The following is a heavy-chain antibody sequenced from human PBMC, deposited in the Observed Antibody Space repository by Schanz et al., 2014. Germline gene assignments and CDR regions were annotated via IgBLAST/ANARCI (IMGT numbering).Heavy chain of an antibody. Sequence: QVQLVESGGGLVKPGGSLRLSCAASGFIFRTYGMHWVRQAPGRGLEWVAVISYHGSERYYADSVKGRFTTSRDNSKNTMYLQMNSLRAEDTAVYYCVKDLQRELLRDDHYYGMDVWGQGTTVAVSS. V-gene: IGHV3-30*18. D-gene: IGHD1-26*01. J-gene: IGHJ6*02. CDR2: ISYHGSER. CDR3: VKDLQRELLRDDHYYGMDV. CDR1: GFIFRTYG.